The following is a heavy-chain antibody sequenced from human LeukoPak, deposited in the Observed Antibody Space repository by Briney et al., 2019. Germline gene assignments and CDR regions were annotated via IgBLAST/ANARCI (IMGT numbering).Heavy chain of an antibody. CDR3: VDPDR. D-gene: IGHD3-22*01. J-gene: IGHJ1*01. CDR1: GYTFSSFD. Sequence: ASVKVSCKASGYTFSSFDINWVRQAPGQGLEWMGWMNPNSGNSGFAQKFQGRVIMTRNTSIATAYMEVTNLRFDDTAVYYCVDPDRWGEGTLVTVSS. V-gene: IGHV1-8*01. CDR2: MNPNSGNS.